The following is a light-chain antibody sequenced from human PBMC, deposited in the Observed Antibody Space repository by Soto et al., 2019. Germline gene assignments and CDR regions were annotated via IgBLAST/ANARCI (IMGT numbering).Light chain of an antibody. CDR3: HQYNTFPRT. V-gene: IGKV1-5*03. CDR2: KAS. Sequence: DIQMTQSPSTLSASIGDRVTITCRASQSLSIWLAWYQQKPWKAPKLLIYKASTLQSGVPSRFSGSGSGTEFTLTITSLQPDDFATYYCHQYNTFPRTFGQGTKVDIK. J-gene: IGKJ1*01. CDR1: QSLSIW.